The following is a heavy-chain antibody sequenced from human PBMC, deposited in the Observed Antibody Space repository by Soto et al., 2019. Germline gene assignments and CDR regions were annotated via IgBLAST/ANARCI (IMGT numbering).Heavy chain of an antibody. V-gene: IGHV1-2*04. Sequence: ASVKVSCKASGYTFTGYYMHWVRQAPGQGLEWMGWINPNSGGTNYAQKSQGWVTMTRDTSISTAYMELSRLRSDDTAVYYCARDSRNDATVLQNYYHYYMDVCGKGTTVTVSS. CDR1: GYTFTGYY. J-gene: IGHJ6*03. D-gene: IGHD1-1*01. CDR2: INPNSGGT. CDR3: ARDSRNDATVLQNYYHYYMDV.